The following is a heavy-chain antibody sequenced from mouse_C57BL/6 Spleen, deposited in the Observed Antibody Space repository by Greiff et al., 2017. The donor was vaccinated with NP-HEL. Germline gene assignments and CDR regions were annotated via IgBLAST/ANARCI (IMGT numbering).Heavy chain of an antibody. CDR3: AKGRGNYVYAMDY. V-gene: IGHV2-5*01. CDR2: IWRGGST. Sequence: VKLMESGPGLVQPSQSLSITCTVSGFSLTSYGVHWVRQSPGKGLEWLGVIWRGGSTDYNAAFMSRLSITKDNSKSQVFFKMNSLQADDTAIYYCAKGRGNYVYAMDYWGQGTSVTVSS. J-gene: IGHJ4*01. CDR1: GFSLTSYG. D-gene: IGHD2-1*01.